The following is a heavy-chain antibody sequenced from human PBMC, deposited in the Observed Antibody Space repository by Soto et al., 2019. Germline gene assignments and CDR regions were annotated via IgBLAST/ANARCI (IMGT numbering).Heavy chain of an antibody. Sequence: QVQLVQSGAEVKKPGSSVKVSCKASGGTFSSYAISWVRQAPGQGLEWMGGIIPIFGTANYAQKFQGRVTITAAASTSTAYMVLSSLGSEDTAVYYCARSARPGERIWFDPWGQGTLVTVSS. V-gene: IGHV1-69*12. CDR2: IIPIFGTA. J-gene: IGHJ5*02. CDR3: ARSARPGERIWFDP. D-gene: IGHD6-6*01. CDR1: GGTFSSYA.